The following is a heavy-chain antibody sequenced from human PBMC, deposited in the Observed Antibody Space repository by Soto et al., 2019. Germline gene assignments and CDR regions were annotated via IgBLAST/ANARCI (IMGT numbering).Heavy chain of an antibody. CDR2: IYYAGTS. CDR1: GGSISNSSYY. CDR3: ARVQRRWLHSDY. V-gene: IGHV4-39*02. D-gene: IGHD5-12*01. Sequence: QLHLQESGPGLVKPSETLSLTCTVSGGSISNSSYYWGWIRQPQGQGLEWIGHIYYAGTSYSNPSLKGRVTLSVDTSKNHFSLKLKSVTAADTAVYYCARVQRRWLHSDYWGQGTLVTVSS. J-gene: IGHJ4*02.